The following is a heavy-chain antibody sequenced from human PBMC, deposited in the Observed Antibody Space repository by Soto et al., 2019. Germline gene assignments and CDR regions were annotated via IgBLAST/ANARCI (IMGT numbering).Heavy chain of an antibody. CDR1: GFTFNAYG. D-gene: IGHD3-10*01. J-gene: IGHJ4*02. CDR2: ISYDGKNK. V-gene: IGHV3-30*18. CDR3: GKAVNIMVRGVPPPDF. Sequence: QVQLVESGGGVVQPGRSLRLSCAASGFTFNAYGMHWVRQAPGKGLEWVATISYDGKNKFYADSVKGRFTISRDNSRDNSRNILYLQMNSLRAEDTAVYSCGKAVNIMVRGVPPPDFWGQGTLVIVS.